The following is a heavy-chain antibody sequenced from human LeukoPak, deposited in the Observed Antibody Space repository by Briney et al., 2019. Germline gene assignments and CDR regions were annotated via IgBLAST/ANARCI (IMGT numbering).Heavy chain of an antibody. V-gene: IGHV4-30-2*01. J-gene: IGHJ2*01. CDR2: IYHSGST. Sequence: SQTLSLTCAVSGGSISSGGYSGSSIRQPPGKGLEWVGYIYHSGSTYYNPSRKSRVPISVDSSKHPFSTTLSSVTTADTDVYYCDRGSSDHWYFDLWGRGTLVTVSS. CDR3: DRGSSDHWYFDL. D-gene: IGHD5/OR15-5a*01. CDR1: GGSISSGGYS.